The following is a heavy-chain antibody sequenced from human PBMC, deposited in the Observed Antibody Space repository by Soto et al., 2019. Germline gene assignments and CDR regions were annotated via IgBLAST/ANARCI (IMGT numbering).Heavy chain of an antibody. CDR1: GGTFSSYA. CDR2: IIPIFGTA. D-gene: IGHD1-26*01. CDR3: ARRREGYYYYGMDV. J-gene: IGHJ6*02. Sequence: PRASVKVSCKASGGTFSSYAISWVRQAPGQGLEWMGGIIPIFGTANYAQKFQGRVTITADESTSTAYMELSSLRSEDTAVYYCARRREGYYYYGMDVWGQGTTVTVSS. V-gene: IGHV1-69*13.